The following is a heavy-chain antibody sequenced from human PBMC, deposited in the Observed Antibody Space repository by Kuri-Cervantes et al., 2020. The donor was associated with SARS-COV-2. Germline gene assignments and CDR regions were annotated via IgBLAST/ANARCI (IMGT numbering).Heavy chain of an antibody. Sequence: GESLKISCAASGFTFSNAWMSWVRQAPGKGLEWVANIKQDGSEEFYVDSVKGRFTVSRDNAKKSLFLQMNSLRAEDTAVYYCARASFDFWSGYYTGYFFDYWGQGTLVTVSS. CDR3: ARASFDFWSGYYTGYFFDY. V-gene: IGHV3-7*01. CDR2: IKQDGSEE. CDR1: GFTFSNAW. D-gene: IGHD3-3*01. J-gene: IGHJ4*02.